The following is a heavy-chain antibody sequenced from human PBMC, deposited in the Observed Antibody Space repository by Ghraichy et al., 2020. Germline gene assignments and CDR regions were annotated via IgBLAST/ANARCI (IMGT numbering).Heavy chain of an antibody. CDR3: ATSSNYYYGMDV. CDR2: IYYSGST. CDR1: GGSISGSTYY. Sequence: QTLSLTCAISGGSISGSTYYWGWIRQPPGKGLEWIGSIYYSGSTFYNPSLKSRVTISVDTSKKQFSLKLSSLTAADTAVYYCATSSNYYYGMDVWGQGTTVTVSS. D-gene: IGHD2-8*01. J-gene: IGHJ6*02. V-gene: IGHV4-39*01.